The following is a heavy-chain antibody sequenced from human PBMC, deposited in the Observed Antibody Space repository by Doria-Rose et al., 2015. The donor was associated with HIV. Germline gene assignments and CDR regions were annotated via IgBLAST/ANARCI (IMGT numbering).Heavy chain of an antibody. V-gene: IGHV2-26*01. Sequence: PGPVLVKPTETLTLTCTVSGVSLSSPGMGVSWIRQPPGKALEWLANIFSDDERSFQTSLKSRLTSSRGTSKSQVVLTMTDMDPVDTATYYCARIKSSRWYHKYYFDFWGQGTLVIVSA. CDR1: GVSLSSPGMG. CDR2: IFSDDER. D-gene: IGHD6-13*01. CDR3: ARIKSSRWYHKYYFDF. J-gene: IGHJ4*02.